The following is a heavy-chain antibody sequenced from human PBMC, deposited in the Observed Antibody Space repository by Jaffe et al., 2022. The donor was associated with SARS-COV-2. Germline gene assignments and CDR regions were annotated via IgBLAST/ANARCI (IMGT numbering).Heavy chain of an antibody. J-gene: IGHJ4*02. V-gene: IGHV3-64D*09. CDR1: GFTFSTYA. CDR3: VKDGSYGDYTYFDY. CDR2: ISSNGGST. Sequence: EVQLVESGGGLAQPGGSLRLSCSVSGFTFSTYAMHWVRQAPGKGLESVSAISSNGGSTYYADSVKGRFTISRDNSKNTLYLQMSSLRGEDTAVYSCVKDGSYGDYTYFDYWGQGTLVTVSS. D-gene: IGHD4-17*01.